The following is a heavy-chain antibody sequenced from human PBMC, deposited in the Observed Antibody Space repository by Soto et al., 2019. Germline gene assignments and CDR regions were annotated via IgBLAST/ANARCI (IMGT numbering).Heavy chain of an antibody. CDR2: ISGGGGDT. CDR1: GFSYNSDA. V-gene: IGHV3-23*01. Sequence: EVQLLESGGGLVQPGGSLRLSCAAYGFSYNSDALNWVRQAPGKGLEWVSSISGGGGDTSYADSVRGRFTISRDNSRSTLYLQMNSLRADDAAVYYCVRSFTWYSEADYWGQGTLVTVSS. D-gene: IGHD6-13*01. CDR3: VRSFTWYSEADY. J-gene: IGHJ4*02.